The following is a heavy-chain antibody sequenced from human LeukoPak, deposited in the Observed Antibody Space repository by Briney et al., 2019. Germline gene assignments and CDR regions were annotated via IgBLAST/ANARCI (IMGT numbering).Heavy chain of an antibody. V-gene: IGHV4-59*01. J-gene: IGHJ4*02. D-gene: IGHD2-15*01. CDR2: IYYSGST. CDR3: ARDLARGGYVDY. Sequence: SETLSLTCIVSGGSISSYYWSWIRQPPGKGLEWIGYIYYSGSTNYNPSLKSRVTISVDTSKNQFSLKLSSVTAADTAVYYCARDLARGGYVDYWGQGTLVTVSS. CDR1: GGSISSYY.